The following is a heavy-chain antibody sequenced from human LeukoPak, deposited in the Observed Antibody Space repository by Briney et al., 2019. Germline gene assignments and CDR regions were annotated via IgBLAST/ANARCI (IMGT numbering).Heavy chain of an antibody. CDR2: IYPGDSDT. CDR1: GYSFTSYW. CDR3: ARSYYDSSGYSPAFDI. Sequence: GESLKISCKGSGYSFTSYWFGWVRQMPGKGLEWMGIIYPGDSDTRYSPSFQGQVTISADKSISTAYLQWSSLKASDTAMYYCARSYYDSSGYSPAFDIWGQGTMVTVSS. D-gene: IGHD3-22*01. V-gene: IGHV5-51*01. J-gene: IGHJ3*02.